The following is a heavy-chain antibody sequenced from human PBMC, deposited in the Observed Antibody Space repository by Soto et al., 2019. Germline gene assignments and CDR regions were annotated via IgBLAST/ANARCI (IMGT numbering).Heavy chain of an antibody. V-gene: IGHV3-33*01. CDR1: GFTFSSYG. D-gene: IGHD2-15*01. Sequence: GGSLRLSCAASGFTFSSYGMHWVRQAPGKGLEWVAVIWYDGSNKYYADSVKGRFTISRDNSKNTLYLQMNSLRAEDTAVYYCARDLGYCSGGSCYPRGFDYWGQGTLVTVSS. CDR3: ARDLGYCSGGSCYPRGFDY. J-gene: IGHJ4*02. CDR2: IWYDGSNK.